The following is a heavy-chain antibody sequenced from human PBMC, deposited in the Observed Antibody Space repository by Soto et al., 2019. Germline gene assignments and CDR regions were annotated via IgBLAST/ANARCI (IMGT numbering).Heavy chain of an antibody. CDR1: GFTFHEYA. Sequence: EVQLIDSGGGWVQPGTSLRVSCVASGFTFHEYAIHWVRQAPGKGLEWVSGISSDGDTIAYADSVQGRFTVFRDNAKKSLYVQMNSLRAEDTALYYCTKGGYDLIYYFGMDVGGQGTTVTVSS. CDR2: ISSDGDTI. J-gene: IGHJ6*02. V-gene: IGHV3-9*01. D-gene: IGHD5-12*01. CDR3: TKGGYDLIYYFGMDV.